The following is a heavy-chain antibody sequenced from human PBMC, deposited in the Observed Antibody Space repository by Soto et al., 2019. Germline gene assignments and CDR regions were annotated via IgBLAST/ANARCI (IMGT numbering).Heavy chain of an antibody. CDR2: FYHDGTT. J-gene: IGHJ4*02. CDR1: GASISSDGYS. CDR3: AGSRYCSSTTCYFFDY. D-gene: IGHD2-2*01. Sequence: PSETLSLTCTVSGASISSDGYSWSWIRQPPGKGLEWIGYFYHDGTTYYNPSPRSRVTISVDKSKNQFSLRLISVTAADTAVYYCAGSRYCSSTTCYFFDYWGQGALVTVSS. V-gene: IGHV4-30-2*01.